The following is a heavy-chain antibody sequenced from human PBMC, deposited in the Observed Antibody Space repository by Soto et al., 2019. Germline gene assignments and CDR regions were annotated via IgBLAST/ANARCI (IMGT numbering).Heavy chain of an antibody. V-gene: IGHV4-59*01. CDR1: GGSISGYY. Sequence: SETLSLTCTVSGGSISGYYWSWIRQSPGKGLEWIGYIYYSGSPNYNPSLKSRVTISVDTSKNQFSLMLSSVTAADTAVYYCARVPPEGVGGMDVWGQGTTVTVS. CDR3: ARVPPEGVGGMDV. J-gene: IGHJ6*02. CDR2: IYYSGSP. D-gene: IGHD3-16*01.